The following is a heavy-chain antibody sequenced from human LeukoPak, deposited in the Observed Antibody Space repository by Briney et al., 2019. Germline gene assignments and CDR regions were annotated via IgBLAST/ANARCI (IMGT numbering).Heavy chain of an antibody. V-gene: IGHV4-59*08. D-gene: IGHD5-24*01. Sequence: KPSAPLSLTCPVSGGSMSSYYWSWIRQPPGKGLGWIGNIYYSGSTKYNPSLKSRVTISVDTTKNQFSLKLSSVTAADTAVYYCARGARAGYNLEPFDYWGQGTLVTVSS. CDR1: GGSMSSYY. J-gene: IGHJ4*02. CDR3: ARGARAGYNLEPFDY. CDR2: IYYSGST.